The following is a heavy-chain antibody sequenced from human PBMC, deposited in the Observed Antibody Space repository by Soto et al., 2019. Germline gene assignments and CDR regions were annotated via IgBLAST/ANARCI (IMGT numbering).Heavy chain of an antibody. CDR2: ISSTGTTV. CDR3: AKEHDPRYYYYGMDV. Sequence: GGSLRLSCAASGFNFSDYFMSWIRQAPGQGLEWISYISSTGTTVNYADSVKGRFTISRDNAKNTLYLQMNSLRAEDTAVYYCAKEHDPRYYYYGMDVWGQGTMVTVSS. V-gene: IGHV3-11*01. D-gene: IGHD1-1*01. J-gene: IGHJ6*02. CDR1: GFNFSDYF.